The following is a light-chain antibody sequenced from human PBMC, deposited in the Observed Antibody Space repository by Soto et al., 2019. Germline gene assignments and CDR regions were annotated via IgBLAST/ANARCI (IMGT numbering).Light chain of an antibody. Sequence: DIQMTQSPSTLSASVGDRVTITCRASQSISSWLAWYQQKPGKAPKLLIYDASSLESGVPSRFSGSGSGTEFTLTISSLQPDDFATYYCQQYNSYSPTFGQGPKV. V-gene: IGKV1-5*01. CDR1: QSISSW. CDR2: DAS. CDR3: QQYNSYSPT. J-gene: IGKJ1*01.